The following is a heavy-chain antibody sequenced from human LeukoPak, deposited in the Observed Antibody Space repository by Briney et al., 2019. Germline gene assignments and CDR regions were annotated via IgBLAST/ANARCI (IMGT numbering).Heavy chain of an antibody. D-gene: IGHD4-23*01. V-gene: IGHV3-7*01. J-gene: IGHJ3*02. CDR3: ARGQDTVITSRDAFDI. Sequence: GGSLRLSCVASGFTFGNHRMSWVRQAPGKGLEWVADIKQDGGETYYADFVRGRFTISRDNAKNSLYLQMNSLRAEDTAVYYCARGQDTVITSRDAFDIWGQGTMVTVSS. CDR1: GFTFGNHR. CDR2: IKQDGGET.